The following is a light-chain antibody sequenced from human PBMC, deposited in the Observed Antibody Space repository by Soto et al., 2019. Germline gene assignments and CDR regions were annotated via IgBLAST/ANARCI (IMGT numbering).Light chain of an antibody. Sequence: QSALTQPPSASGSLGQSVTISCTGTSSDAGGYNYVSWHQHHPGKAPKVMIYEVTKRPPGVPDRFSGSKSGNTASLTVSGLQAEDEADYYCSSFAGGGNPVLLGGGTKLTVL. J-gene: IGLJ2*01. CDR1: SSDAGGYNY. V-gene: IGLV2-8*01. CDR2: EVT. CDR3: SSFAGGGNPVL.